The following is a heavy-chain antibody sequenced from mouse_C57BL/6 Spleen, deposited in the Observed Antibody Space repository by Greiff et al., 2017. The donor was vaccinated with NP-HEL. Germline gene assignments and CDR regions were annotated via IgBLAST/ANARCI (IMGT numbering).Heavy chain of an antibody. D-gene: IGHD1-1*01. J-gene: IGHJ4*01. CDR1: GFTFSSYA. CDR3: ARDRVTTVGPLYYYAMDY. CDR2: ISDGGSYT. Sequence: EVKLMESGGGLVKPGGSLKLSCAASGFTFSSYAMSWVRQTPEKRLEWVATISDGGSYTYYPDNVKGRFTISRDNAKNNLYLQMSHLKSEDTAMYYCARDRVTTVGPLYYYAMDYWGQGTSVTVSS. V-gene: IGHV5-4*01.